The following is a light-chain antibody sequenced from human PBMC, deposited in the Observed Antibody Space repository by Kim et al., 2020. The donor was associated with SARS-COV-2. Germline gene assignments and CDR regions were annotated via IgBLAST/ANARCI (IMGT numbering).Light chain of an antibody. CDR1: SSDIGGYTY. V-gene: IGLV2-11*01. J-gene: IGLJ3*02. CDR3: CSNAGTYTWV. Sequence: QSALTQPRSVSGSPRQSVTISCTGASSDIGGYTYVSWYQQPPGKAPQLILYDVYKRPSGVPDRFSGSKSGNTASLTISGLQAEDEADYYCCSNAGTYTWVFGGGTKLTVL. CDR2: DVY.